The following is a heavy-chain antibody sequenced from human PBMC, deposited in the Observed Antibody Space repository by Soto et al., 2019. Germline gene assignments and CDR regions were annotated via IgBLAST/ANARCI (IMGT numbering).Heavy chain of an antibody. CDR2: AYYRSQWYI. D-gene: IGHD1-1*01. J-gene: IGHJ6*02. V-gene: IGHV6-1*01. Sequence: PSQILSPTCVISGDRVSSDTSAWNWIRQSPSRGLEWLGRAYYRSQWYIDFAGSVKSRLTINPDASKNQVSLHLKSVTPEDTAMYYCAREFEATSVEVWGPGTTVTVSS. CDR1: GDRVSSDTSA. CDR3: AREFEATSVEV.